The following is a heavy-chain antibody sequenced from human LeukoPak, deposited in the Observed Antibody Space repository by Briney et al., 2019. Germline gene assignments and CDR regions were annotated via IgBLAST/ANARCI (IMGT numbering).Heavy chain of an antibody. J-gene: IGHJ4*02. Sequence: GGSLRLSCAASGFTLSSYAMSWVRQAPGKGLEWVSAISDSGNTYHADSVKGRFTISRDNSKNTLYLQMNSLRAEDTAVYYCAKNQLYLDYWGQGTLVTVSS. V-gene: IGHV3-23*01. CDR2: ISDSGNT. CDR1: GFTLSSYA. D-gene: IGHD2-2*01. CDR3: AKNQLYLDY.